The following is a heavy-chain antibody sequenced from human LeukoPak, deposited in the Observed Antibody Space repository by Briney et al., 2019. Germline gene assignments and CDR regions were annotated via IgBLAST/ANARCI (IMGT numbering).Heavy chain of an antibody. CDR3: ARRQDPPRQLLSPGYSYGPYASDI. CDR2: IRYDGSNK. Sequence: GGSLRLSCAASGFTFSSYGMHWVRQAPGKGLEWVAFIRYDGSNKYYADSVKGRFTISRDNSKNTLYLQMNSLRAEDTAVYYCARRQDPPRQLLSPGYSYGPYASDIWGQGTMVTVSS. D-gene: IGHD5-18*01. V-gene: IGHV3-30*02. J-gene: IGHJ3*02. CDR1: GFTFSSYG.